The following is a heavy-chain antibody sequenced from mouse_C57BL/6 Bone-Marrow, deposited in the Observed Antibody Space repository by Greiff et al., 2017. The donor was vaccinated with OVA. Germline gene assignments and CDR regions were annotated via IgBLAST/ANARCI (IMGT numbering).Heavy chain of an antibody. J-gene: IGHJ4*01. Sequence: QVQLQQSGPGLVQPSQSLSITCTVSGFSLTSYGVHWVRPSPGKGLEWLGVIWRGGSTDYNADFMSRLSITKDNSKSQVFFKMNSLQADDTAIYYCAKPRPYYAMDYWGQGTSVTVSS. V-gene: IGHV2-5*01. CDR3: AKPRPYYAMDY. CDR1: GFSLTSYG. CDR2: IWRGGST.